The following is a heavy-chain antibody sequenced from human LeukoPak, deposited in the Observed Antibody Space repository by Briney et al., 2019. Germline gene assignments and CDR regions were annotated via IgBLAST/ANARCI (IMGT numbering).Heavy chain of an antibody. V-gene: IGHV3-74*01. CDR2: INTDGRTT. Sequence: PGGSLRLSCAASGFTFSSYWMHWVRQAPGKGLVRVSRINTDGRTTNYADSVKGRFTISRDNAKNTLSLQMDSLRAEDTAVYYCARIILGATGGDYWGQGALVTVSS. J-gene: IGHJ4*02. CDR1: GFTFSSYW. CDR3: ARIILGATGGDY. D-gene: IGHD1-26*01.